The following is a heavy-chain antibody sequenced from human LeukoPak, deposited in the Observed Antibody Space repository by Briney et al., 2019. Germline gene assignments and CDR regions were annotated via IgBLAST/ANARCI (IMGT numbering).Heavy chain of an antibody. Sequence: SVKVSCKASGYTFTGYYMHWVRQAPGQGLEWMGWIIPVVGTANYAEKFQDRVTITADKSTSTAYMELSSLRSEDTAMYYCAINQAGYCGGGSCYRHEFYYMDVWGKGTSVTVSS. CDR1: GYTFTGYY. J-gene: IGHJ6*03. V-gene: IGHV1-69*06. D-gene: IGHD2-15*01. CDR3: AINQAGYCGGGSCYRHEFYYMDV. CDR2: IIPVVGTA.